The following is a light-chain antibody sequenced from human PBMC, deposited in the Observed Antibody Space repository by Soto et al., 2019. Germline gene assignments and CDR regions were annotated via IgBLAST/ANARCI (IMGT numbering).Light chain of an antibody. J-gene: IGKJ1*01. CDR2: GTS. V-gene: IGKV3-15*01. Sequence: EVGMTQYPASLSVSPGERATLSCRASQSVTTNLAWYQQKPGQAPRLLIYGTSNRAAGVPARYSGSRSGTDFTLTISSLQSEDFAVYYCQQYNKWPSTFGQGTKVDIK. CDR1: QSVTTN. CDR3: QQYNKWPST.